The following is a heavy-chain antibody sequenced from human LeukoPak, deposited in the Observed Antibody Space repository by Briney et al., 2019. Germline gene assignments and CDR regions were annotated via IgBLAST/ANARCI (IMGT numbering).Heavy chain of an antibody. Sequence: PGGSLRLPCAASGFTFSSYAMSWVRQAPGKGLEWVSAISGSGGSTYYADSVKGRFTISRDNSKDTLYLQMNSPRAEDTAVYYCAITFGGVIAMGLDYWGQGTLVTVSS. D-gene: IGHD3-16*02. CDR2: ISGSGGST. CDR3: AITFGGVIAMGLDY. CDR1: GFTFSSYA. V-gene: IGHV3-23*01. J-gene: IGHJ4*02.